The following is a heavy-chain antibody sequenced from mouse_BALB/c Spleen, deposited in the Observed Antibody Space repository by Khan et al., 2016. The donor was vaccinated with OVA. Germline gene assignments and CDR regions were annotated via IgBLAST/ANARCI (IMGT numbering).Heavy chain of an antibody. CDR2: INTSNGRT. V-gene: IGHV1S81*02. Sequence: QVQLKQSGAELVNPGASVNLSCKASGYTLTSYWMHWVKQRPGQGLEWIGEINTSNGRTNYNEKFKSKATLTVDKSSSTAYMQLSSPTSEDAAVYYCARQLINFDYWGQGTTLTVSS. CDR3: ARQLINFDY. CDR1: GYTLTSYW. J-gene: IGHJ2*01. D-gene: IGHD1-3*01.